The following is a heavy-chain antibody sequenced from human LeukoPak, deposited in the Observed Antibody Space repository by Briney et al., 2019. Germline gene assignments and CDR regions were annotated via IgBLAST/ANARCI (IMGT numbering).Heavy chain of an antibody. CDR2: INPNSGGT. D-gene: IGHD3-9*01. J-gene: IGHJ3*02. V-gene: IGHV1-2*02. Sequence: PGGSLRLSCAASGFTFSSYGMHWVRQAPGQGLEWMGWINPNSGGTNYAQKFQGRVTMTRDTSISTAYMELSRLRSDDTAAYYCARVLALDWLLSDAFDIWGQGTMVTVSS. CDR1: GFTFSSYG. CDR3: ARVLALDWLLSDAFDI.